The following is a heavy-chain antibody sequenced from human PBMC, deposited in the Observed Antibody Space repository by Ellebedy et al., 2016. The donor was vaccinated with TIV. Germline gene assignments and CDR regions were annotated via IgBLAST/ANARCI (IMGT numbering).Heavy chain of an antibody. D-gene: IGHD3-10*01. Sequence: ASVKVSCKASGYTFSSYYLHWVRQAPGQGLEWMGWVRSRDGATRYAQKFLGRVTLTRDTSVRTVYMDLNSLTSIDTAVYYCARGTGTSWFDPWGQGTLVTVFS. CDR3: ARGTGTSWFDP. CDR1: GYTFSSYY. CDR2: VRSRDGAT. V-gene: IGHV1-2*02. J-gene: IGHJ5*02.